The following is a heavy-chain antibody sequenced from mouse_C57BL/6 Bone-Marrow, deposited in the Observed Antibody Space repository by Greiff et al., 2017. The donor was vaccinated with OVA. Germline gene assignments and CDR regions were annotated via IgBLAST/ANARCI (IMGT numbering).Heavy chain of an antibody. CDR3: ARESTTVVDPLCWYFDV. CDR1: GFTFSSYA. V-gene: IGHV5-4*01. CDR2: ISDGGSYT. J-gene: IGHJ1*03. Sequence: EVQRVESGGGLVKPGGSLKLSCAASGFTFSSYAMSWVRQTPEKRLEWVATISDGGSYTYYPDNVKGRFTISRDNAKNNLYLQMSHLKSEDTAMYYCARESTTVVDPLCWYFDVWGTGTTVTVSS. D-gene: IGHD1-1*01.